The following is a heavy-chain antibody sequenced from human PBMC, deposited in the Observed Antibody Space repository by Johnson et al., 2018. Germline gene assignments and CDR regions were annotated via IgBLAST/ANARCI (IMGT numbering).Heavy chain of an antibody. J-gene: IGHJ6*03. Sequence: QVQLQQWGAGLLKPSETLSLTCAVYGGSFSGYYWSWIRQPPGKGLEWIGEINHSGSTNYNPSLKSRVTISVDTPKNQFSLKLSSVTAADTAVYYCAGARGYSKKYYYYMDVWGKGTTVTVSS. CDR1: GGSFSGYY. CDR3: AGARGYSKKYYYYMDV. D-gene: IGHD3-22*01. CDR2: INHSGST. V-gene: IGHV4-34*01.